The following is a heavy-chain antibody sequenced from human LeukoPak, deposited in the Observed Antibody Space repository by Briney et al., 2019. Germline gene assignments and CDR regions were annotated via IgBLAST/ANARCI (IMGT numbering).Heavy chain of an antibody. CDR2: ISSSGSTI. J-gene: IGHJ4*02. CDR3: ARAQLNYYDSSGYYPPFDY. V-gene: IGHV3-48*03. Sequence: GGSLRLSCAASGFTFSSYEMNWVRQAPGEGLEWVSYISSSGSTIYYADSVKGRFTISRDNAKHSLYLQMNSLRAEDTAVYYCARAQLNYYDSSGYYPPFDYWGQGTLVTVSS. D-gene: IGHD3-22*01. CDR1: GFTFSSYE.